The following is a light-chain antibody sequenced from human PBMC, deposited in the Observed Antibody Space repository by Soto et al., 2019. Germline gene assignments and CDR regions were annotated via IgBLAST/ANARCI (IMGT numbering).Light chain of an antibody. J-gene: IGLJ1*01. Sequence: QSVLTQPASVSGSPGQSITVSCTGTSSDIGAYNYVSWYQQHPGKAPKLIIYEVNNRPSGVSNRFSGSKSGNTASLTISGLQAEDEADYYCASFTTISTRVFGTGTKVTVL. V-gene: IGLV2-14*03. CDR1: SSDIGAYNY. CDR2: EVN. CDR3: ASFTTISTRV.